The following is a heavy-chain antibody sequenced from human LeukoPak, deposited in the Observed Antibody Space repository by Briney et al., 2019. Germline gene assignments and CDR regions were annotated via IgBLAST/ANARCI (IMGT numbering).Heavy chain of an antibody. CDR3: ARYYYDSSGYSPFDY. CDR1: GGSISSYY. Sequence: PSETLSLTCTVSGGSISSYYWSWIRQPPGKGLEWIGYIYYSGSTNYNPSLKSRVTISVDTSKNQFSLKLSSVTAADTAVYYCARYYYDSSGYSPFDYWGQGTLVTVPS. D-gene: IGHD3-22*01. J-gene: IGHJ4*02. CDR2: IYYSGST. V-gene: IGHV4-59*01.